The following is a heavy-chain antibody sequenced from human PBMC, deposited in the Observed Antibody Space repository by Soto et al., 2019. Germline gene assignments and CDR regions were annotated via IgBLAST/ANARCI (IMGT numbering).Heavy chain of an antibody. CDR3: ARGLAPYYFXY. J-gene: IGHJ4*02. Sequence: ASVKVSCKASGYTFTSYAMHWVRQAPGQRLERMGWINAGNGNTKYSQKFQGRDTITRDTSASTAYMELSSLSSLVTAVYYCARGLAPYYFXYWGQGTLVTVSS. CDR1: GYTFTSYA. CDR2: INAGNGNT. V-gene: IGHV1-3*01. D-gene: IGHD6-19*01.